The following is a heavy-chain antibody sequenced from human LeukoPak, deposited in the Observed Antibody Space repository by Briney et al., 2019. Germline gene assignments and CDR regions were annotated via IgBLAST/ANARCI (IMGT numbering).Heavy chain of an antibody. D-gene: IGHD3-3*01. J-gene: IGHJ5*02. V-gene: IGHV3-53*01. CDR3: ARDLGYDFWSGSAHWFDP. CDR2: IYSGGST. Sequence: QPGGSLRLSCAASGFTVSSNYMSWVRQAPGKGLEWVSVIYSGGSTYYADSVKGRFTISRDNAKNSLYLQMNSLRAEDTAVYYCARDLGYDFWSGSAHWFDPWGQGTLVTVSS. CDR1: GFTVSSNY.